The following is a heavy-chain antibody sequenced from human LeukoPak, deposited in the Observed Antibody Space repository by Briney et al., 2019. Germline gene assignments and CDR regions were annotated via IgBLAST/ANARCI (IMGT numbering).Heavy chain of an antibody. CDR1: GFTVSSYY. V-gene: IGHV3-53*01. CDR2: IYSDGTT. D-gene: IGHD5-12*01. J-gene: IGHJ4*02. CDR3: AQARSSSGYGPLGLY. Sequence: GGSLRLSCAASGFTVSSYYINWVRQAPGKGLEWVSVIYSDGTTYYADSVKGRFTISRDNSKNTLYLQMNSLRAEDTAVYYCAQARSSSGYGPLGLYWGQGTLVTVSS.